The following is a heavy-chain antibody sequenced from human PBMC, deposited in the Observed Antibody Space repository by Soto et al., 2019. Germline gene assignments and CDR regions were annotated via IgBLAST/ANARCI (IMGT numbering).Heavy chain of an antibody. CDR1: GASNSDHK. D-gene: IGHD4-4*01. CDR3: AREATVDLGWFDP. CDR2: TYYSGYT. Sequence: SETLSLTCTVSGASNSDHKWHWIRQPPGMGLEWIGYTYYSGYTSYNPSLKSRVTISVDTSKNQFSLKLSSVTAADTAVYYCAREATVDLGWFDPWGQGTLVTVSS. J-gene: IGHJ5*02. V-gene: IGHV4-59*11.